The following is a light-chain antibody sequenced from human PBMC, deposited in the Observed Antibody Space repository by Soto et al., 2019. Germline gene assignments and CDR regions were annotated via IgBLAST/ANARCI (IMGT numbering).Light chain of an antibody. J-gene: IGKJ2*01. CDR2: GAS. Sequence: EIVLTQSPGTLSLSPGERATLSCTASQSVSSSYLAWYQQKPGQAPRLLIYGASSSATGIPARVSGSGSATNFTTTITGVDPDDFAVYYGQRYETFGRGTKLEFK. CDR1: QSVSSSY. V-gene: IGKV3-20*01. CDR3: QRYET.